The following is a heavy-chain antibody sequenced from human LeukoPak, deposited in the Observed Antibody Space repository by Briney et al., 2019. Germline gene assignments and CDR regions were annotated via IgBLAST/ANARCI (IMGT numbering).Heavy chain of an antibody. J-gene: IGHJ3*02. CDR3: ARGSYYYDSSGLDAIDI. Sequence: ASVKVSCKASGYTFTGYYMHWVRQAPGQGLEWMGRINLNSGATNYAQKFQGRVTLTRDTSIGTAYMELSGLESDDTAVYYCARGSYYYDSSGLDAIDIWGQGTMVTVSS. V-gene: IGHV1-2*06. CDR1: GYTFTGYY. CDR2: INLNSGAT. D-gene: IGHD3-22*01.